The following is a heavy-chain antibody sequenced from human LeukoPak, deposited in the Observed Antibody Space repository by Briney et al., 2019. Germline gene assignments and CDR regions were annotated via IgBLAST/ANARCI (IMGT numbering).Heavy chain of an antibody. Sequence: SETLSLTCTVSGASMSDYYWSWIRQPPGKGLEWIGYIYYTGSTNYNPSLKSRVTVSVDTSKNQNSLKLSSVTAADSAVYYCVRRVRYFGQNDYWGQGTLVTVSS. CDR1: GASMSDYY. CDR3: VRRVRYFGQNDY. J-gene: IGHJ4*02. D-gene: IGHD3-9*01. V-gene: IGHV4-59*08. CDR2: IYYTGST.